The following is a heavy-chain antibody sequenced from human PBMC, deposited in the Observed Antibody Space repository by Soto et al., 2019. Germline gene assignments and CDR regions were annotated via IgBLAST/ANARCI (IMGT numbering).Heavy chain of an antibody. CDR1: GGSFSGYY. CDR2: INHSGST. V-gene: IGHV4-34*01. J-gene: IGHJ4*02. D-gene: IGHD6-6*01. Sequence: PSETLSLTCAVYGGSFSGYYWSWIRQPPGKGLEWIGEINHSGSTNYNPSLNSRVTISVDTSKNQFSLKLSSVTAADTAVYYCARGWAARREFDYWGQGTLVTVS. CDR3: ARGWAARREFDY.